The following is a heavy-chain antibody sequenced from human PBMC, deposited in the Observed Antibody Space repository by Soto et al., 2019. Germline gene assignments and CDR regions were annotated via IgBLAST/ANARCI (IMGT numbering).Heavy chain of an antibody. V-gene: IGHV3-23*01. CDR2: ISGSGGST. CDR3: AKSGPTYDFWSGYFDY. J-gene: IGHJ4*02. D-gene: IGHD3-3*01. Sequence: PGGSLRLSCAASGFTFSSYAMSWVRQAPGKGLEWVSAISGSGGSTYYADSVKGRFTISRDNSKNTLYLQMNSLRAEDTAVYYCAKSGPTYDFWSGYFDYWGQGTLVTVSS. CDR1: GFTFSSYA.